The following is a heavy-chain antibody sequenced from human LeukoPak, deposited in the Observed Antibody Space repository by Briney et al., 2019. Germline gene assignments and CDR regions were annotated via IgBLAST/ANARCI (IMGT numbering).Heavy chain of an antibody. Sequence: PSETLSLTCTVSGGSISSGSYYWGWIRQPPGQGLEWIASMYYSGTTFYSPSLKSRVTISVDTSKNQLSLKLGSVTAADTAVYYCARQPPRDGWACDDWGQGTLVTVSS. CDR2: MYYSGTT. V-gene: IGHV4-39*01. CDR3: ARQPPRDGWACDD. J-gene: IGHJ4*02. D-gene: IGHD5-24*01. CDR1: GGSISSGSYY.